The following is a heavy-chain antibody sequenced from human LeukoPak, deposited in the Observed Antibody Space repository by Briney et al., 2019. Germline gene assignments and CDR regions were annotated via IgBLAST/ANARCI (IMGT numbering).Heavy chain of an antibody. CDR1: GGSISSYY. CDR2: IDASGRT. CDR3: ARDQIAVAGAFDY. D-gene: IGHD6-19*01. Sequence: SETLSLTCTVSGGSISSYYWRWIRQPAGKGLEWIGRIDASGRTNYNPSLKSRVTMSVDTSKNQFSLKLSSVTAADTAVYYCARDQIAVAGAFDYWGQGTLVTVSS. V-gene: IGHV4-4*07. J-gene: IGHJ4*02.